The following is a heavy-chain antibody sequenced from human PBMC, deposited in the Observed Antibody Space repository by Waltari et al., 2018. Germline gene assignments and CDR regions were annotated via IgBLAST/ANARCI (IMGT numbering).Heavy chain of an antibody. CDR2: ISYGGTT. CDR1: GGSISDNYFY. J-gene: IGHJ5*02. D-gene: IGHD6-25*01. Sequence: QLQLQESGPGLVKPSETLSLTCSVSGGSISDNYFYWGWIRQSPGRELEWIGGISYGGTTQDNPSLESRVTILLDTSKNQFSLKVRSVTAADTAIYFCAREAASTSKWFDPWGQGILVTVSS. CDR3: AREAASTSKWFDP. V-gene: IGHV4-39*02.